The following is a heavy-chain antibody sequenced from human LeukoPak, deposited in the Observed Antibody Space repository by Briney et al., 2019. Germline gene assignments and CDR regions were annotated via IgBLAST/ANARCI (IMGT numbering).Heavy chain of an antibody. D-gene: IGHD3-10*01. V-gene: IGHV4-61*01. J-gene: IGHJ4*02. CDR2: IYYSGST. CDR3: ARPLLWFGGHFDY. CDR1: GGSVSSGSYY. Sequence: PETLSLTCTVSGGSVSSGSYYWSWIRQPPGKGLEWIGYIYYSGSTNYNPSLKSRVTISVDTSKNQFSLKLSSVTAADTAVYYCARPLLWFGGHFDYWGQGTLVTVSS.